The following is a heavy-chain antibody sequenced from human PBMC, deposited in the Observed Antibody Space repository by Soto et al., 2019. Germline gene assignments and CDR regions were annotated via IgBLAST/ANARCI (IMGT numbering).Heavy chain of an antibody. CDR3: ATGRYAMGV. CDR2: ITSGGTVF. V-gene: IGHV3-11*04. D-gene: IGHD3-9*01. J-gene: IGHJ6*02. CDR1: GFNVGDYE. Sequence: KPGGSLRLSCAASGFNVGDYEMNWVRQAPGKGLEWISMITSGGTVFYYADSVRGRFAISRDDTENSLHLQMNSLRVEDTAMYYCATGRYAMGVWGQGTTVTVSS.